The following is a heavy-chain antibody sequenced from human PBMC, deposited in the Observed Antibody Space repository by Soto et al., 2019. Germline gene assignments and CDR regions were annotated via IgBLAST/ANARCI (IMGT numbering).Heavy chain of an antibody. CDR1: GFTFSSYA. V-gene: IGHV3-30-3*01. J-gene: IGHJ4*02. CDR2: ISYDGSNK. CDR3: ARDRGHDLGRYYFDY. D-gene: IGHD3-3*01. Sequence: PGGSLRLSCAASGFTFSSYAMHWVRQAPGKGLEWVAVISYDGSNKYYADSVKGRFTISRDNSKNTLYLQMNSLRAEDTAVYYCARDRGHDLGRYYFDYWGQGTLVTVSS.